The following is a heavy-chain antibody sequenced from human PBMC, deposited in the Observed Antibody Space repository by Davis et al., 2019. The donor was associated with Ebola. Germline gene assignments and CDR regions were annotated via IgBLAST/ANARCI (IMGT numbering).Heavy chain of an antibody. CDR1: GFTFDDYG. Sequence: PGGSLRLSCAASGFTFDDYGMSWVRQAPGKGLEWVSGINWNGVSTGYADSVKGRFTISRDNAKNSLYLQMNSLRAEDTAVYYCARDGGEMGATDWYFDLWGRGTLVTVSS. V-gene: IGHV3-20*04. CDR2: INWNGVST. J-gene: IGHJ2*01. CDR3: ARDGGEMGATDWYFDL. D-gene: IGHD1-26*01.